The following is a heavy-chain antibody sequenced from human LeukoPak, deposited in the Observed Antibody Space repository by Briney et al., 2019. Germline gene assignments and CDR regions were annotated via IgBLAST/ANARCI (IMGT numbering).Heavy chain of an antibody. V-gene: IGHV1-2*02. D-gene: IGHD4/OR15-4a*01. CDR2: INPNSGGT. J-gene: IGHJ4*02. CDR3: ARDLTTSYSDY. CDR1: GYTFTGYY. Sequence: ASVKVSCKASGYTFTGYYMHWVRQAHGRGLEWMGWINPNSGGTNYAQKFQGRVTMTRDTSISTAYMELSRLRSDDTAVYYCARDLTTSYSDYWGQGTLVTVSS.